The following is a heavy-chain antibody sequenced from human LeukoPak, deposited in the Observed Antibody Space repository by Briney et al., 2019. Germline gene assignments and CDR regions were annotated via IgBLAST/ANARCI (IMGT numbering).Heavy chain of an antibody. D-gene: IGHD1-1*01. V-gene: IGHV3-53*01. Sequence: GGSLRLSCAASGFTVSSNHMSWVRQAPGKGLEWVSVIYSGGSTDYADSVKGRFTISRDNLKNTLYLQMNSLRAENTAVYYCARGPAGYNWGQGTLVTFSS. J-gene: IGHJ4*02. CDR1: GFTVSSNH. CDR2: IYSGGST. CDR3: ARGPAGYN.